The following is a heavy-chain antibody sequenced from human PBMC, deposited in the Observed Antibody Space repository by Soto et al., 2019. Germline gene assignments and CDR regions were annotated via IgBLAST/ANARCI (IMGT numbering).Heavy chain of an antibody. Sequence: GASVKVSCKASGYTSTSYAMHWVRQAPGQRLEWMGWINAGNGNTKYSQKFQGRVTITRDTSASTAYMELSSLRSEDTAVYYCARDQMPGVGDFDIWGQGTMVTVSS. V-gene: IGHV1-3*01. D-gene: IGHD2-21*01. CDR2: INAGNGNT. CDR3: ARDQMPGVGDFDI. CDR1: GYTSTSYA. J-gene: IGHJ3*02.